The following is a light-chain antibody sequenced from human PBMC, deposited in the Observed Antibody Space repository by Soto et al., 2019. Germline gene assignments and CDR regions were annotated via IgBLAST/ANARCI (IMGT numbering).Light chain of an antibody. CDR3: QSYDSSLRVV. V-gene: IGLV1-40*01. CDR1: SSNIGAGYD. Sequence: QSVLTQPPSVSGAQGQRVTISCTGSSSNIGAGYDVHWYQQLPGTAPKLLIYGNSNRPSGVPDRFSGSKSGTSASLSITGLQAEDEADYYCQSYDSSLRVVFGGGTKVTVL. J-gene: IGLJ2*01. CDR2: GNS.